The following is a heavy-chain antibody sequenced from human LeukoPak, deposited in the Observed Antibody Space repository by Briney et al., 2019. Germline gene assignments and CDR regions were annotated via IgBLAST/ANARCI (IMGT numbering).Heavy chain of an antibody. V-gene: IGHV3-53*04. D-gene: IGHD3-22*01. CDR3: ARWKMEGIVVDVFDI. J-gene: IGHJ3*02. CDR2: IYSGGAT. Sequence: GGSLRLSCAASGFSVSGNYMSWVRQAPGQGLEWVSAIYSGGATYYTDSVKGRFTMSRHTSKNTLDLQMNSLRVEDSAVYYCARWKMEGIVVDVFDIWGQGTRVTVPS. CDR1: GFSVSGNY.